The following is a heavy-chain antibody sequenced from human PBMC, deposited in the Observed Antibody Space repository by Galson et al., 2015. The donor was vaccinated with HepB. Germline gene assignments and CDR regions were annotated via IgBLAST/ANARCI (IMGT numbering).Heavy chain of an antibody. CDR2: ISYDGSNK. V-gene: IGHV3-30-3*01. CDR1: GFTFSSYA. D-gene: IGHD5-18*01. Sequence: SLRLSCAASGFTFSSYAMHWVRQAPGKGLEWVAVISYDGSNKYYADSVKGRFTISRDNSKNTLYLQMNSLRAEDTAVYYCARDREGGYSYPTTSYFDYWGQGTLVTVSS. CDR3: ARDREGGYSYPTTSYFDY. J-gene: IGHJ4*02.